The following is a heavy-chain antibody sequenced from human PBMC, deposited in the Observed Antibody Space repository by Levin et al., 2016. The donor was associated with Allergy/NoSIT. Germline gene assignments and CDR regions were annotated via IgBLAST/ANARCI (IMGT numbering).Heavy chain of an antibody. Sequence: VRQAPGKGLEWVSYISSGGDTIYYADSVKGRFTFSRDNAKNSLYLQVSSLRDEDTAVYYCARGVGYFASGTYCFDYWGQGTLVTVSS. D-gene: IGHD3-10*01. CDR3: ARGVGYFASGTYCFDY. J-gene: IGHJ4*02. CDR2: ISSGGDTI. V-gene: IGHV3-48*02.